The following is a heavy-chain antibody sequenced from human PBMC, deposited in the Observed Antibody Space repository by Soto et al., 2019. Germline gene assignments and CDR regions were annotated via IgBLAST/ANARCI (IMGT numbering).Heavy chain of an antibody. V-gene: IGHV3-48*03. Sequence: GGSLRLSCAASGFTFSSYEMNWVRQAPGKGLEWVSYISSSGSTIYYADSVKGRFTISRDNAKNSLYLQMNSLRAEDTAVYYCARGRGRIAAPEVIDYWGQGTLVTVSS. CDR1: GFTFSSYE. D-gene: IGHD6-6*01. CDR2: ISSSGSTI. CDR3: ARGRGRIAAPEVIDY. J-gene: IGHJ4*02.